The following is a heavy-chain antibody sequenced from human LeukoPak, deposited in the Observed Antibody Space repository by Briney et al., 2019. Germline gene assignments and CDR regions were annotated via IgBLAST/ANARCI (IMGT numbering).Heavy chain of an antibody. CDR1: GYTFTSYG. CDR2: ISAYNGNT. V-gene: IGHV1-18*01. CDR3: TRGKINGDDFDY. Sequence: ASVKVSCKASGYTFTSYGISWVRQAPGQGLEWMGWISAYNGNTNYARKLQGRVTMTTDTSTSTAYMELRSLRSDDTALYYCTRGKINGDDFDYWGQGTLVTVSS. D-gene: IGHD2-8*01. J-gene: IGHJ4*01.